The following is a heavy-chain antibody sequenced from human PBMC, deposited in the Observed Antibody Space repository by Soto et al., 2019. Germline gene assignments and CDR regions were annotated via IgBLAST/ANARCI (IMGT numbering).Heavy chain of an antibody. V-gene: IGHV3-7*03. CDR3: ARDWGGLGY. J-gene: IGHJ4*02. Sequence: PGGSLRLSCAASGFTFSTYWMTWVRQSPGKGLEWVANIIQDGSEKFYVDSVKGRFTISRDNAKNSLLLEMNSLRVEDTAVYYCARDWGGLGYWGQGTLVTVSS. D-gene: IGHD3-10*01. CDR2: IIQDGSEK. CDR1: GFTFSTYW.